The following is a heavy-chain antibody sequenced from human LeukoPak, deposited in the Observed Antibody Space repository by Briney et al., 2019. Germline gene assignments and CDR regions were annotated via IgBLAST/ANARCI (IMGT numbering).Heavy chain of an antibody. D-gene: IGHD2-15*01. CDR2: ISGGGGSP. V-gene: IGHV3-23*01. Sequence: GGSLRLSCAASGFTFSFYAMNWVRQAPGKGLEWVSVISGGGGSPYYTDSVKGRFTISRDNSKNTLYLQMNSLRAEDTAVYYCAKLCSGSSCYSAFDIWGQGTMVTVSS. CDR3: AKLCSGSSCYSAFDI. J-gene: IGHJ3*02. CDR1: GFTFSFYA.